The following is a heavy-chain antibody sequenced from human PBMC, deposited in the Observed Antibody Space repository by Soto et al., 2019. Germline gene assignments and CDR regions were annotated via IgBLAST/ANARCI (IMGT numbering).Heavy chain of an antibody. J-gene: IGHJ4*02. CDR2: ISWNSGDI. D-gene: IGHD2-2*03. CDR3: AKDNDLDRDGPFDY. CDR1: GFRFDDYG. V-gene: IGHV3-9*01. Sequence: EVQLVESGGGSVQPGRSLRLSCAASGFRFDDYGMHWVRQGPGKGLEWVSGISWNSGDIYYADSVKGRFTISRDNAKRSLYLQMNSLRTEDTALYYCAKDNDLDRDGPFDYWGQGILVTGSS.